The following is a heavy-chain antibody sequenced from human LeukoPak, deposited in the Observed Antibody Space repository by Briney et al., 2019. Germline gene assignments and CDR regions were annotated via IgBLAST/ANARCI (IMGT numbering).Heavy chain of an antibody. CDR2: ISAYNGNT. CDR3: ARVPYDSSGYYYGWFDP. D-gene: IGHD3-22*01. CDR1: GYTFTSYG. V-gene: IGHV1-18*01. Sequence: ASVKVSCKASGYTFTSYGISWVRQAPGQGLEWVGWISAYNGNTNYAQKLQGRVTMTTDTSTSTAYMELRSLKSDDTAVYYCARVPYDSSGYYYGWFDPWGQGSLVTVSS. J-gene: IGHJ5*02.